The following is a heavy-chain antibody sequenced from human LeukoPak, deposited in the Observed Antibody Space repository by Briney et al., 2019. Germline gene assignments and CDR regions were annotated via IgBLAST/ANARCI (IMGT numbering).Heavy chain of an antibody. CDR3: AGYPAARKDCSRHSCIDRSYYYYMDV. V-gene: IGHV4-34*01. D-gene: IGHD2-15*01. J-gene: IGHJ6*03. CDR2: INHSGST. CDR1: GGSFSGYY. Sequence: SETLSLTCAVYGGSFSGYYWSWIRQPPGKGLEWIGEINHSGSTNYNPSLKSRVTISVDTSKNQFSLKLSSVTAAYTAVYYCAGYPAARKDCSRHSCIDRSYYYYMDVWGKGTTVTVSS.